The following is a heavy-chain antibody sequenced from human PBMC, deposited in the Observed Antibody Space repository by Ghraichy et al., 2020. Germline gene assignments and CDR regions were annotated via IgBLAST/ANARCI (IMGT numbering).Heavy chain of an antibody. V-gene: IGHV3-48*03. J-gene: IGHJ4*02. CDR3: ARDYYDSSGYRFDY. CDR2: ISSSGSTI. D-gene: IGHD3-22*01. Sequence: GESLNISCAASGFTFRSYEMNWVRQAPGKGLEWVSYISSSGSTIYYADSVKGRFTISRDNAKNSLYLQMNSLRAEDTAVYYCARDYYDSSGYRFDYWGQGTLVTVSS. CDR1: GFTFRSYE.